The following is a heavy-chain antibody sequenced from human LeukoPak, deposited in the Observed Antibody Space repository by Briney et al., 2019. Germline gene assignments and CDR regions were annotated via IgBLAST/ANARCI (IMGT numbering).Heavy chain of an antibody. V-gene: IGHV3-23*01. CDR1: GFTFSSYA. Sequence: GGSLRLSCVASGFTFSSYAMNWVRQAPGKGLEWLSLISDSPDITYYTDSVKSRFTISRSNSNNTVYLQMNNLRADDTAVYYCARRARVRMVYFYYFMDIWGKGTTVTVSS. CDR3: ARRARVRMVYFYYFMDI. CDR2: ISDSPDIT. D-gene: IGHD2-8*01. J-gene: IGHJ6*03.